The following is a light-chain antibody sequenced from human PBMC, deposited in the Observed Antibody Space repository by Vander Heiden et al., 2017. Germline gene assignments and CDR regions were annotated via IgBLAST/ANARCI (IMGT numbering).Light chain of an antibody. V-gene: IGKV3D-20*01. CDR2: DAS. CDR1: QSVSNSY. Sequence: ELVLTQSPATLSLSPGERATLSCGASQSVSNSYLAWYQQKPGLAPRLLIYDASSRATGIPDRFSGSGSGTDFTLTISRLEPEDFAVYYCQQDGSSPITFGQGTRVEIK. J-gene: IGKJ5*01. CDR3: QQDGSSPIT.